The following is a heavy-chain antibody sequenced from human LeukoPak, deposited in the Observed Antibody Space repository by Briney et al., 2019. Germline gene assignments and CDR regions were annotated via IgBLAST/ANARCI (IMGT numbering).Heavy chain of an antibody. J-gene: IGHJ3*02. CDR3: ARDAYDTGAFDI. V-gene: IGHV4-30-2*01. Sequence: SETLSLTCAVSGGSISSGGYSWSWIRQPPGKGLEWIGYIYHSGSTYYNPSLKSRVTISVDRSKNQFSLKLSSVTAADTAVYYCARDAYDTGAFDIWGQGTMVTVSS. CDR1: GGSISSGGYS. CDR2: IYHSGST. D-gene: IGHD3-22*01.